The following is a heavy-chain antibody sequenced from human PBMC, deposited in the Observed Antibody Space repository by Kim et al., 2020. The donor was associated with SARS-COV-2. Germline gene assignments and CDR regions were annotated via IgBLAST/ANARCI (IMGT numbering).Heavy chain of an antibody. J-gene: IGHJ4*02. V-gene: IGHV3-30-3*01. CDR1: GFNFSYYA. CDR3: ARGPSL. Sequence: GGSLRLSCAVSGFNFSYYAMHWVRQAPGKGLEWVAVLSFDGINKIYGDSVRGRFTISRDSSKNTLYLQMNSLRAEDMAVYYCARGPSLWGQGTLVTVSS. CDR2: LSFDGINK.